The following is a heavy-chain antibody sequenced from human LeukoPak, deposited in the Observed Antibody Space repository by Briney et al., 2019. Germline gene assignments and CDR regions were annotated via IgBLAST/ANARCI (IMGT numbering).Heavy chain of an antibody. CDR3: AREVSGGFYFHY. CDR1: GGSISSYY. V-gene: IGHV4-59*12. J-gene: IGHJ4*02. CDR2: IYYSGST. Sequence: SETLSLTCTVSGGSISSYYWSWIRQPPGKGLEWIGYIYYSGSTNYNPSLKSRATISVDTSKNQFSLKLSSVTAADTAVYYCAREVSGGFYFHYWGQGTLVIVSS. D-gene: IGHD6-19*01.